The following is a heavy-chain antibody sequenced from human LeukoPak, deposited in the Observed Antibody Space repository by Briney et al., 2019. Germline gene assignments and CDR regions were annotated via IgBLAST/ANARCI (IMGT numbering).Heavy chain of an antibody. CDR3: ARHAYGDYGPGAFDI. CDR1: GGTFSSYA. CDR2: IIPIFGTA. D-gene: IGHD4-17*01. J-gene: IGHJ3*02. V-gene: IGHV1-69*13. Sequence: SVKVSXKASGGTFSSYAISWVRQAPGQGLEWMGGIIPIFGTANYAQKFQGRVTITADESTSTAYMELSSLRSEDTAVYYCARHAYGDYGPGAFDIWGQGTMVTVSS.